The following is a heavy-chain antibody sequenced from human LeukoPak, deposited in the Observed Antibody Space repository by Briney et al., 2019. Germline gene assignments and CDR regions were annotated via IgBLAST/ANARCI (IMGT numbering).Heavy chain of an antibody. V-gene: IGHV3-23*01. D-gene: IGHD1-26*01. CDR3: ARDLGRGASDY. CDR1: GFTFSSYA. CDR2: LTGDGRGT. J-gene: IGHJ4*02. Sequence: GGSLTLSCSASGFTFSSYAMSWVRQAPRKGLEWVATLTGDGRGTYSADSVKGRFTISRDNSKNTLYLQMNSLRAEDTAVYYCARDLGRGASDYWGQGTLVTVSS.